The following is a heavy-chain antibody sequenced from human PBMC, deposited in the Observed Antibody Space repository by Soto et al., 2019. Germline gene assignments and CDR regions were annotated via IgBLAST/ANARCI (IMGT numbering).Heavy chain of an antibody. CDR3: ARDLTGDGSFRWFDP. CDR1: GGSISSYY. Sequence: SETLSLTCTVSGGSISSYYWSWIRQPPGKGLEWIGYIYYSGSTNYNPSLKSRVTISVDTSKNQFSLKLSSVTAADTAVYYCARDLTGDGSFRWFDPWGQGTLVTVSS. V-gene: IGHV4-59*01. CDR2: IYYSGST. D-gene: IGHD3-16*02. J-gene: IGHJ5*02.